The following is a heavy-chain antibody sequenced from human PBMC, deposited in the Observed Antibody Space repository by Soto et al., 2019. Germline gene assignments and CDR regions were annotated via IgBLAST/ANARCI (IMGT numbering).Heavy chain of an antibody. CDR1: GGTFSSYA. J-gene: IGHJ6*02. CDR2: IIPIFGTA. V-gene: IGHV1-69*13. CDR3: ARETTTMVRGVKHYYYYYGMDV. D-gene: IGHD3-10*01. Sequence: SVKVSCKASGGTFSSYAISWVRQAPGQGLEWMGGIIPIFGTANYAQKFQGRVTITADESTSTAYMELSSLRSEDTAVYYCARETTTMVRGVKHYYYYYGMDVWGQGTTVTVSS.